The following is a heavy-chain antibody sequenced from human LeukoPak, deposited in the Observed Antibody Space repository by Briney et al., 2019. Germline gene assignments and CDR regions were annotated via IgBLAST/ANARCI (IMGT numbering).Heavy chain of an antibody. D-gene: IGHD6-19*01. CDR2: IYTSGST. J-gene: IGHJ5*02. Sequence: PSETLSLTCTVSGGSISSYYWSWLRQPAGKGLEWIGRIYTSGSTNYNPSLKTLVTMSVDTSKNQFSLKLSSVTAADTAVYYCARYGGGWYGNNWFDPWGQGTLVTVSS. CDR3: ARYGGGWYGNNWFDP. V-gene: IGHV4-4*07. CDR1: GGSISSYY.